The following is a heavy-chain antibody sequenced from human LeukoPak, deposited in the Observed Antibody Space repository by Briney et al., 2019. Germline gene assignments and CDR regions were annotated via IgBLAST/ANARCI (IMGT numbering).Heavy chain of an antibody. CDR3: AKEGSDLYYFDY. V-gene: IGHV3-43*01. CDR2: ISWGGGST. J-gene: IGHJ4*02. D-gene: IGHD2-21*02. CDR1: GFTFDDYT. Sequence: GGSLRLSCAASGFTFDDYTMHWVRQAPRKGLEWVSLISWGGGSTYYADSVKGRFTISRDNSKNSLYLQMNSLRTEDTALYYCAKEGSDLYYFDYWGQGTLVTVSS.